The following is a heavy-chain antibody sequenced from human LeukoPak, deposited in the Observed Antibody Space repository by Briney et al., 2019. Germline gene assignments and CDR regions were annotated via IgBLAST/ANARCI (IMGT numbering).Heavy chain of an antibody. CDR3: ARGRYSSSSLPIYYYYMDV. V-gene: IGHV1-8*01. D-gene: IGHD6-6*01. CDR1: GYTFTSYD. Sequence: ASVKVSCKASGYTFTSYDINWVRQATGQGLEWMGWMNPNSGNTGYAQKFQGRVTMTRNTSISTAYMELSSLRSEDTAVYCCARGRYSSSSLPIYYYYMDVWGKGTTVTVSS. CDR2: MNPNSGNT. J-gene: IGHJ6*03.